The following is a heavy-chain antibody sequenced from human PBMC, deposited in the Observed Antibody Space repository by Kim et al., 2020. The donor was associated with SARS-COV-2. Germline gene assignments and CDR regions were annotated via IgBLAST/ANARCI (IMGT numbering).Heavy chain of an antibody. D-gene: IGHD1-1*01. J-gene: IGHJ4*02. CDR1: GGSFSGYY. CDR3: ARVDDV. Sequence: SETLSLTCTVYGGSFSGYYWSWIRQPPGKGLEWIGEINHSGTTNYNPSLNSRVTISIDTSENQFSLRLSSVTAADTAIYYCARVDDVWDQGALVTVSS. CDR2: INHSGTT. V-gene: IGHV4-34*01.